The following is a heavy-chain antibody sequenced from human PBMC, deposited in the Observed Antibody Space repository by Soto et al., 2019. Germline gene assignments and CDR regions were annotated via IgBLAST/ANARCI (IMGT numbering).Heavy chain of an antibody. V-gene: IGHV1-45*02. CDR1: GSTFTYRY. D-gene: IGHD2-15*01. CDR2: ITPFNGNT. J-gene: IGHJ3*02. CDR3: ATVGYCSGGSCYSGAFDI. Sequence: GASVKVSCKASGSTFTYRYLHWVRQAPGQALEWMGWITPFNGNTNYAQKFQDRVTITRDRSMSTAYMELSSLRSEDTAMYYCATVGYCSGGSCYSGAFDIWGQGTMVTVSS.